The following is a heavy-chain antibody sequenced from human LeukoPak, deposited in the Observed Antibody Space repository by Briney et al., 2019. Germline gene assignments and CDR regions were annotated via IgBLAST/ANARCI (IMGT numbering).Heavy chain of an antibody. CDR2: ISSSGSTI. V-gene: IGHV3-48*03. Sequence: GGSLRLSCAASGFTFSSYEMNWVRRAPGKGLEWVSYISSSGSTIYYADSVKGRFTISRDNAKNSLYLQMNSLRAEDTAVYYCARAYYYGSGSYYDYWGQGTLVTVSS. D-gene: IGHD3-10*01. J-gene: IGHJ4*02. CDR3: ARAYYYGSGSYYDY. CDR1: GFTFSSYE.